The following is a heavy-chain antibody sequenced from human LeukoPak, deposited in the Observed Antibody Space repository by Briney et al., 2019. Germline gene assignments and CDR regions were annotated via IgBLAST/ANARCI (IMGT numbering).Heavy chain of an antibody. CDR3: AKDFEQQLVLNPIYYYGMDV. CDR2: ISYDGSNK. D-gene: IGHD6-13*01. V-gene: IGHV3-30*18. Sequence: GGSLRLSCAASGFTFSSYGMHWVRQAPGKGLEWVAVISYDGSNKYYADSVKGRFTISRDNSKNTLYLQMNSLRAEDTAVYYCAKDFEQQLVLNPIYYYGMDVWGQGTTVTVSS. J-gene: IGHJ6*02. CDR1: GFTFSSYG.